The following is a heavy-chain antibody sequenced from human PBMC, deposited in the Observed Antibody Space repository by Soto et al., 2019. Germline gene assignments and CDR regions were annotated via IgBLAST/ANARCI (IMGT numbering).Heavy chain of an antibody. Sequence: GGSLRLSCAASGFTFSSYSMNWVRQAPGKGLEWVSSISSGSSYIYYADSVKGRFTISRDNAKNSLYLQMNSLRAEDTAVYYCARAFPYYYGMDVWGQGTTGTVSS. CDR3: ARAFPYYYGMDV. J-gene: IGHJ6*02. V-gene: IGHV3-21*01. CDR1: GFTFSSYS. CDR2: ISSGSSYI.